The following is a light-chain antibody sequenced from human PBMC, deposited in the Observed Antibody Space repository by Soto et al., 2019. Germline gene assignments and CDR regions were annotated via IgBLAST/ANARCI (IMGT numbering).Light chain of an antibody. CDR3: SSYTSNRTVV. CDR2: GVS. V-gene: IGLV2-14*01. Sequence: QSALTQPASVSGSPGQSITISCTGTSSDVGGYNYVSWYQQHPGKVPELMIYGVSNRPSGVSSRFSGSKSGDTASLTISRLQAEDEAAFYCSSYTSNRTVVFGGGTKLTVL. J-gene: IGLJ2*01. CDR1: SSDVGGYNY.